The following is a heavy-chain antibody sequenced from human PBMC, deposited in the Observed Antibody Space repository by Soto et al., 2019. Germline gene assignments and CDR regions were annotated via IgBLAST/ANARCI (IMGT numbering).Heavy chain of an antibody. CDR2: ISYDGSNK. CDR3: AKDDHAATDHAFDI. Sequence: QVQLVESGGGVVQPGRSLRLSCAASGFTFSSYGMHWVRQAPGKGLEWVAVISYDGSNKYYADSVKGRFTISRDNSKNTLYLQMNSLRAEDTAVYYCAKDDHAATDHAFDIWGQGTMVTVSS. CDR1: GFTFSSYG. D-gene: IGHD6-25*01. J-gene: IGHJ3*02. V-gene: IGHV3-30*18.